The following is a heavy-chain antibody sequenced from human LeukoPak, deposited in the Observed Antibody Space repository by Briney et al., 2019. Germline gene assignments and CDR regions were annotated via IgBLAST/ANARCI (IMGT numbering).Heavy chain of an antibody. D-gene: IGHD3-10*01. Sequence: SVKVSCKASGGTFSSYAISWVRQAPGQGLEWMGRIIPILGIANYAQKFQGRVTITADKSTSTACMELSSLRSEDTAVYYCARDPAGYYYGSGSFDYWGQGTLVTVSS. J-gene: IGHJ4*02. CDR3: ARDPAGYYYGSGSFDY. CDR1: GGTFSSYA. V-gene: IGHV1-69*04. CDR2: IIPILGIA.